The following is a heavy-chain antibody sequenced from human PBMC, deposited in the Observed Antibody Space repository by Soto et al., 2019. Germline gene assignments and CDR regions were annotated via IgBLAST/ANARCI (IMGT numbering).Heavy chain of an antibody. V-gene: IGHV1-69*02. J-gene: IGHJ6*02. Sequence: QVQLVQSGAEVKKPGSSVKVSCKASGGTFSSYTISWVRQAPGQGLEWMGRIIPILGIANYAQKFQGRVTITADKSTSTAYMELSSLRSEDTDVYYCARHRSGDVVRGVISVDYYYGMDVWGQGTTVTVSS. D-gene: IGHD3-10*01. CDR1: GGTFSSYT. CDR3: ARHRSGDVVRGVISVDYYYGMDV. CDR2: IIPILGIA.